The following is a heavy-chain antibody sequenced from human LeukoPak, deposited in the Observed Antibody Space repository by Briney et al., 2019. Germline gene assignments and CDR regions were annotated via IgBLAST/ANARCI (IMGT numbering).Heavy chain of an antibody. CDR2: INPSGGST. CDR1: GYTFSSYY. Sequence: ASVKVSCKASGYTFSSYYMHWERQAPGQGLEWMGIINPSGGSTSYAQKFQGRVTMTRDTSTSTVYMELSSLRSEDTAVYYCARDYPFEEPDIVVVPAATHVLDYWGQGTLVTVSS. V-gene: IGHV1-46*03. CDR3: ARDYPFEEPDIVVVPAATHVLDY. D-gene: IGHD2-2*01. J-gene: IGHJ4*02.